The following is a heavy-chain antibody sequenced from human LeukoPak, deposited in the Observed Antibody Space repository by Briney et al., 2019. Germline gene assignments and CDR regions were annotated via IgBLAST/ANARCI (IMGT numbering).Heavy chain of an antibody. J-gene: IGHJ4*02. CDR2: ISGSGGST. V-gene: IGHV3-23*01. Sequence: GGSLRLSCAASGFTFSSYSMNWVRQAPGKGLEWVSAISGSGGSTYYADSVKGRFTISRDNSKNTLYLQMNSLRAEDTAVYYCAKDNAMYYYGSGSQQPVDYWGQGTLVTVSS. CDR1: GFTFSSYS. CDR3: AKDNAMYYYGSGSQQPVDY. D-gene: IGHD3-10*01.